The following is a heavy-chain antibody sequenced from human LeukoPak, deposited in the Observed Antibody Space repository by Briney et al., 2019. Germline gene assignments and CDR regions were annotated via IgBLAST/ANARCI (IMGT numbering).Heavy chain of an antibody. Sequence: ASVKVSCKASGYTFTSYGISWVRQAPGQGLEWMGWISAYNGNTTYAQKLQGRVTMTTDTSTSTAYMELRSLRSDDTAVYYCASDLGYCSGGSCYPVPGYWGQGTLVTVSS. CDR2: ISAYNGNT. CDR1: GYTFTSYG. CDR3: ASDLGYCSGGSCYPVPGY. V-gene: IGHV1-18*01. J-gene: IGHJ4*02. D-gene: IGHD2-15*01.